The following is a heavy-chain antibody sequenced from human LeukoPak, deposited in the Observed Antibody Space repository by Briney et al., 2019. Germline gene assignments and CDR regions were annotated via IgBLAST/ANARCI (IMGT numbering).Heavy chain of an antibody. J-gene: IGHJ4*02. D-gene: IGHD6-13*01. V-gene: IGHV4-59*01. CDR3: ARGASSSWYSLWKF. CDR2: FYHSGGT. CDR1: GASISSYY. Sequence: SETLYLTCTVSGASISSYYWSWIRQPPGEGLEWIGYFYHSGGTNYNPSLKSRATISIDTSKNEVSLKLRSVTAADTAVYYCARGASSSWYSLWKFWGQGTLVTVSS.